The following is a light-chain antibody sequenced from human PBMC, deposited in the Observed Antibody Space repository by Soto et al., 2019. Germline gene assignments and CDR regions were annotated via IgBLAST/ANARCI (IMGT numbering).Light chain of an antibody. J-gene: IGKJ2*01. V-gene: IGKV1-17*01. CDR2: GAS. CDR3: LQYSNYPVT. Sequence: DIQMTQSPSSLSASVGERVTITCRASQDIRSTLGWYQQKPGKAPERLIYGASNLQRGVPSRFSASGSGTEFTLTINSLQPEDFATYYCLQYSNYPVTFGQGTKLEIK. CDR1: QDIRST.